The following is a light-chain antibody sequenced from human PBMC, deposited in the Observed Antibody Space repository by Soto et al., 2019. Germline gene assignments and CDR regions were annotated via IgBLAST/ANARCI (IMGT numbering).Light chain of an antibody. J-gene: IGKJ1*01. CDR2: DAS. V-gene: IGKV1-5*01. CDR3: QHSET. Sequence: DIQMTQSPSTLSASVGDRVTITCRASQSISSWLAWYQQKPGKAPKLLIYDASSLESGVPSRFSGSGSGTEFTLTISSLQPDDFATYYCQHSETFGQGTKVEFK. CDR1: QSISSW.